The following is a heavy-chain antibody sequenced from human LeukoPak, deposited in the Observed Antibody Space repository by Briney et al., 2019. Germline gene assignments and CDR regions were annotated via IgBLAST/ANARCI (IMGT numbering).Heavy chain of an antibody. V-gene: IGHV3-33*01. CDR2: IWFDGSNT. CDR1: GFIFSSYA. J-gene: IGHJ4*02. Sequence: GRSLRLSCAASGFIFSSYAMHWVRQAPGKGPEWVAIIWFDGSNTYYAESVEGRFTISRDNSKNTLYLQMNSLRAEDTAVYSCARALGYSYGYGIDYWGQGTLVIASS. D-gene: IGHD5-18*01. CDR3: ARALGYSYGYGIDY.